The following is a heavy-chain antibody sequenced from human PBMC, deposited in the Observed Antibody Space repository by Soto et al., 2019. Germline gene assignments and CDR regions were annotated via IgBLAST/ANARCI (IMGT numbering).Heavy chain of an antibody. D-gene: IGHD2-8*02. CDR1: GFTFDEYG. CDR2: ISWNSGTI. J-gene: IGHJ6*02. V-gene: IGHV3-9*01. Sequence: EVQLVESGGGLVQPGRSLRLSCGASGFTFDEYGMHCVRQAPGKGLEWVSGISWNSGTIGYADSVKGRFTISRDNAKNSLYLQMSSLRAEDTALYYCAKSTGGTANGMDVWGQGTTVTVSS. CDR3: AKSTGGTANGMDV.